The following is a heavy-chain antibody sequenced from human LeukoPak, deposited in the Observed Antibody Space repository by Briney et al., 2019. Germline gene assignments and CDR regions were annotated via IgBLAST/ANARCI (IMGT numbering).Heavy chain of an antibody. Sequence: SETLSLTCAVSGRSFTTYHWSWIRQSPGKGLEWIGEVKTSAITNYNPSLESRVTISVDMSKNQFSLNLRSVTAADAAIYYCASQMLEWYGLDVWGQGTTVIVSS. D-gene: IGHD3-3*01. CDR1: GRSFTTYH. J-gene: IGHJ6*02. CDR3: ASQMLEWYGLDV. CDR2: VKTSAIT. V-gene: IGHV4-34*01.